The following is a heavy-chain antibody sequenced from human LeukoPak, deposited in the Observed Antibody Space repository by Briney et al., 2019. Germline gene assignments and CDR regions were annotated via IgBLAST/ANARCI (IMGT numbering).Heavy chain of an antibody. CDR3: ARGGSSSWYPNFDY. J-gene: IGHJ4*02. V-gene: IGHV3-23*01. CDR1: GFTFSSYA. D-gene: IGHD6-13*01. CDR2: ISGASGGST. Sequence: PGGSLRLSCAASGFTFSSYAMTWVRHAPGKGLEWVSIISGASGGSTYYADSVKGRFTISRGNSKNTLYLQMNSLRAEDTALYYCARGGSSSWYPNFDYWGQGTLVTVSS.